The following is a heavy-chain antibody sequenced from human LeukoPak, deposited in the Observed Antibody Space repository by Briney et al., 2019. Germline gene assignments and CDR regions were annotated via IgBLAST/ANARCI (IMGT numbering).Heavy chain of an antibody. CDR3: ARETIVGGHYFDY. D-gene: IGHD1-26*01. J-gene: IGHJ4*02. CDR1: GFTFSSYS. V-gene: IGHV3-48*04. Sequence: GGSLRLSCAASGFTFSSYSMNWVRQAPGKGLEWVSYISTSSSAVYYADSVKGRFTISRDNAKNSLYLQMNSLRAEDTAVYYCARETIVGGHYFDYWGQGTLVTVSS. CDR2: ISTSSSAV.